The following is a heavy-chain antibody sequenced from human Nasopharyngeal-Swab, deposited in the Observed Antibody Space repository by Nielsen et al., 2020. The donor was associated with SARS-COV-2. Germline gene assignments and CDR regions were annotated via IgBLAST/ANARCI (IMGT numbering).Heavy chain of an antibody. CDR2: IVVGSGNT. J-gene: IGHJ6*02. CDR3: AREKGYQVLLDYYYHGLDV. V-gene: IGHV1-58*02. Sequence: SVKVSCKASGFTLTTSAMQWVRQARGQRLEWIGWIVVGSGNTNYAQKFQERVTITRDMSTSTVYMELSSLRSEDTAVYFCAREKGYQVLLDYYYHGLDVWGHGTAVTVSS. D-gene: IGHD3-10*01. CDR1: GFTLTTSA.